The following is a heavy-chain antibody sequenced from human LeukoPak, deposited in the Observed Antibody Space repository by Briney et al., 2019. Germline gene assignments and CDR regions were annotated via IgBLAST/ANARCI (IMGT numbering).Heavy chain of an antibody. J-gene: IGHJ4*02. CDR2: ISAYNGNT. Sequence: ASVTVSCKASGYTFTNYGISWVRQAPGQGLKWMGWISAYNGNTNYAQKLQGRVTMTTDTSTSTAYMELRSLRSDDTAVYYCARDRGITMIVVGLFDYWGQGTLVTVSS. CDR1: GYTFTNYG. V-gene: IGHV1-18*01. D-gene: IGHD3-22*01. CDR3: ARDRGITMIVVGLFDY.